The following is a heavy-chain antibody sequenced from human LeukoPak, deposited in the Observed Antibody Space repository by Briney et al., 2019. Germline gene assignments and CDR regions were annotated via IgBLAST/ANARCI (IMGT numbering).Heavy chain of an antibody. Sequence: PGCSLRLSCAASGFTFSSYSMNWVRQAPGKGLEWVSSISSSSSYIYYADSVKGRFTISRDNAKNSLYLQMNSLRAEDTAVYYCARVLAYSSSSVDYWGQGTLVTVSS. V-gene: IGHV3-21*01. CDR3: ARVLAYSSSSVDY. J-gene: IGHJ4*02. D-gene: IGHD6-6*01. CDR2: ISSSSSYI. CDR1: GFTFSSYS.